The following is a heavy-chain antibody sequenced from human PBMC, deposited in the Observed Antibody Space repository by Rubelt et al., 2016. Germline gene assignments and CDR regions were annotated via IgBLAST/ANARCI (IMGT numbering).Heavy chain of an antibody. J-gene: IGHJ4*02. CDR2: ISYDGNIE. CDR3: ARHGLWSRNAIDY. Sequence: GKGLEWVAVISYDGNIENYADSVRGRFTISRDQSKNTLYLQMSSLRNDDTAVYYCARHGLWSRNAIDYWGQGTLVTVSS. D-gene: IGHD3-16*01. V-gene: IGHV3-30*04.